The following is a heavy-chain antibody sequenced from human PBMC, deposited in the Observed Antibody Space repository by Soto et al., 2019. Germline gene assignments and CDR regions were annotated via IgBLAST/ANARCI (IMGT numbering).Heavy chain of an antibody. CDR3: ERLYCSASSCYSVGGFDI. V-gene: IGHV3-33*03. Sequence: QVQLVESGGGVVQPGRSLRLSCAASGFTFSSYGMHWVRQAPGKGLEWVALICFDGSNKYSADSVKGRFTISRDNSKNTLYLQMNSLRAEDAAVYYCERLYCSASSCYSVGGFDIWGQGPIVTVSS. CDR2: ICFDGSNK. CDR1: GFTFSSYG. D-gene: IGHD2-15*01. J-gene: IGHJ3*02.